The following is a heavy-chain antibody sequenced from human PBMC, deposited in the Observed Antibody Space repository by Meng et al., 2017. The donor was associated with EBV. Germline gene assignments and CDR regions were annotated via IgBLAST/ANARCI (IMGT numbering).Heavy chain of an antibody. CDR2: MNPNSGNT. CDR1: GYTFPSYD. CDR3: ARGVGTIFGVVIKNWFDP. Sequence: QGRRVQSGAEVKKPGASVKVSCKASGYTFPSYDINWVRQATGQGLEWMGWMNPNSGNTGYAQKFQGRVTMTRNTSISTAYMELSSLRSEDTAVYYCARGVGTIFGVVIKNWFDPWGQGTLVTVSS. J-gene: IGHJ5*02. V-gene: IGHV1-8*01. D-gene: IGHD3-3*01.